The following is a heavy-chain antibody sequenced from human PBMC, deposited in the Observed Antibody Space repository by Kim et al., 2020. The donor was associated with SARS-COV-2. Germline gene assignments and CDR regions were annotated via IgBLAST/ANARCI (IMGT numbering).Heavy chain of an antibody. CDR2: SDSGGRT. CDR3: DASDY. J-gene: IGHJ4*02. V-gene: IGHV3-23*01. Sequence: SDSGGRTNATYSAKGRLTISRDNSMTRLYLQMNSLRAEDTAVYYCDASDYWGQGTLVTVSS.